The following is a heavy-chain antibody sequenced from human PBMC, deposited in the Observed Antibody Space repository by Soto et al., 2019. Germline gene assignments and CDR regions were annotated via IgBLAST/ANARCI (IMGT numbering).Heavy chain of an antibody. CDR3: AKDLTIFGVVPYYFDY. D-gene: IGHD3-3*01. J-gene: IGHJ4*02. V-gene: IGHV3-30*18. CDR2: ISYVVSNK. CDR1: GFTFSSYG. Sequence: GGSLRLSCAASGFTFSSYGMHWVRQAPGKGLVWVSVISYVVSNKYYAYSVKGRFTISRDNSKNTLYLQMNSLRAEDTAVYYCAKDLTIFGVVPYYFDYWGQGTLVTVSS.